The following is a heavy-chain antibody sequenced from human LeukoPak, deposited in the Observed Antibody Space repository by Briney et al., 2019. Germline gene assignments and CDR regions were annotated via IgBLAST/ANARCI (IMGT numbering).Heavy chain of an antibody. J-gene: IGHJ5*02. CDR1: GYTFTGYY. CDR2: INPNSGGT. D-gene: IGHD3-10*01. V-gene: IGHV1-2*02. CDR3: ASIIGSGTRVAHTDNWFDP. Sequence: GASVKVSCKASGYTFTGYYMHWVRQAPGQGLEWMGWINPNSGGTNYAQKFQGRVTMTRDTSISTAYMELSRLRSDDTAVYYCASIIGSGTRVAHTDNWFDPWGQGTLVTVSS.